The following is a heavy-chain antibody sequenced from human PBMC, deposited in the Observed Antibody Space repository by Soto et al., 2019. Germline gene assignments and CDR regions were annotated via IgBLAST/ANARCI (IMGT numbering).Heavy chain of an antibody. CDR2: VSGTATST. CDR1: GFHFRSYD. Sequence: EVQLLESGGGLVERGGSLELSCVASGFHFRSYDISWVRQAPGRGLEWVSSVSGTATSTHYANSVKGLFTISRDNSKNTGSLRMNSLGAEDTATYFCALNGDYEDGFDLWGQGTVVTVSS. D-gene: IGHD4-17*01. CDR3: ALNGDYEDGFDL. V-gene: IGHV3-23*01. J-gene: IGHJ3*01.